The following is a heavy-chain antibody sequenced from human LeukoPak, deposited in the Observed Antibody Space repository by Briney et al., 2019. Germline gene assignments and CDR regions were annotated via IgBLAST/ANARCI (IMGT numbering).Heavy chain of an antibody. D-gene: IGHD4-17*01. CDR1: GFTFSNYG. CDR3: ANTLRPTYYYGMDV. Sequence: GGSLRLSCASSGFTFSNYGMNWVRQAPGKGLEWVSGIGGSGGGTYCADSVKGRFTISRDISKNTLYLQMNSLRAEDTAVYYCANTLRPTYYYGMDVWGQGTTVTVSS. J-gene: IGHJ6*02. V-gene: IGHV3-23*01. CDR2: IGGSGGGT.